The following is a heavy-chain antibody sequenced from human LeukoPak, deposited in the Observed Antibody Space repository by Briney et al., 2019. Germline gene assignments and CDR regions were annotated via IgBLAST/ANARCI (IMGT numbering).Heavy chain of an antibody. J-gene: IGHJ4*02. CDR1: GFTFSSYS. D-gene: IGHD6-19*01. V-gene: IGHV3-48*01. Sequence: GESLKISCAASGFTFSSYSMNWVRQAPGKGLEWVSYISSSSSTIYYADSVKGRFTISRDNAKNSLYLQMNSLRAGDTAVYYCARYGSGLNDYWGQGTLVTVSS. CDR2: ISSSSSTI. CDR3: ARYGSGLNDY.